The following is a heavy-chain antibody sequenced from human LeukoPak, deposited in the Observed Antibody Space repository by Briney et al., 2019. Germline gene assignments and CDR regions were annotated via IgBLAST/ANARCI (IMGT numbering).Heavy chain of an antibody. V-gene: IGHV3-33*01. CDR1: GFTFSSYG. J-gene: IGHJ4*02. CDR2: IWYGGSNK. Sequence: GRSLRLSCAASGFTFSSYGMHWVRQAPGKGLEWVAVIWYGGSNKYYADSVKGRFTISRDNYKNTLYLQMNSTRAEDTAVYYCARERDGYGYFDYWGQGTRVTVSS. CDR3: ARERDGYGYFDY. D-gene: IGHD5-24*01.